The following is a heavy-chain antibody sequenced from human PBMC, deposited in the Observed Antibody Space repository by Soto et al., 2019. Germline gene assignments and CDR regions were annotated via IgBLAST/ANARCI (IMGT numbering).Heavy chain of an antibody. J-gene: IGHJ5*02. V-gene: IGHV1-3*01. CDR2: INAGNGNT. D-gene: IGHD3-10*01. CDR1: GYTFTTYA. Sequence: QVQLVQSGPEVKKPGASVKVSCKASGYTFTTYAIHWVRQAPGQGLEWMGWINAGNGNTEFAERFRGRVTSTRYTSASTAHMALNGLTSEDTAVYSCAGRFKSAGWLDPWGQGTLVTVSS. CDR3: AGRFKSAGWLDP.